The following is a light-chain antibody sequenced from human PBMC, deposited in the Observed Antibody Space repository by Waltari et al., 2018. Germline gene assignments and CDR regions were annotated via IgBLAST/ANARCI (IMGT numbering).Light chain of an antibody. CDR2: DVS. Sequence: HSALTQPASVSGSPGQSLTIPCSGSSSDVGGSNYVSWYLQYPGQAPKLIIYDVSQRPSEISDRFSGSKSGSTASLTISGLQAEDEADYYCSSYTSSNTVVFGGGTKVTVL. CDR3: SSYTSSNTVV. CDR1: SSDVGGSNY. V-gene: IGLV2-14*03. J-gene: IGLJ2*01.